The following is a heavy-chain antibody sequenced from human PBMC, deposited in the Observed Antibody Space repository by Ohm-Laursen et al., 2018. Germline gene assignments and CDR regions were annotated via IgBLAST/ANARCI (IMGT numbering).Heavy chain of an antibody. V-gene: IGHV1-18*01. CDR3: ARGAWDDAFDI. D-gene: IGHD1-26*01. CDR2: ISACNGNT. Sequence: SVKVSCKASGYTFTSYGISWVRQAPGQGLEWMGWISACNGNTNYAQKFQGRVTITADKSTSTAYMELSSLRSEDTAVYYCARGAWDDAFDIWGQGTMVTVSS. CDR1: GYTFTSYG. J-gene: IGHJ3*02.